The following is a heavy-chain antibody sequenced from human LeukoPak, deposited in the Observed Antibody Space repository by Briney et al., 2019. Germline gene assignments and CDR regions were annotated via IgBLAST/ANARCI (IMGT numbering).Heavy chain of an antibody. D-gene: IGHD6-19*01. V-gene: IGHV5-51*01. CDR1: GYTFTDYW. Sequence: GESLKISCQVSGYTFTDYWIGWVRHVSGKGLVWMGIIFPGDSDTKYSPSFQGHVTISVDKSISTAYLQWSSLKASDTATYYCAREDSGGWRYFDSWGLGTLVTVFS. CDR3: AREDSGGWRYFDS. J-gene: IGHJ4*02. CDR2: IFPGDSDT.